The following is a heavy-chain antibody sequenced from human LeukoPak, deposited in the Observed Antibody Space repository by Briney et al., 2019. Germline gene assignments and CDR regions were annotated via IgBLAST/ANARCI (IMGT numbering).Heavy chain of an antibody. V-gene: IGHV3-23*01. CDR3: ARRVGTTTPFDY. J-gene: IGHJ4*02. CDR2: ISVSGYST. Sequence: GGSLRLSCAASGFTFNNYVMSWVRQAPGGGLEWVSAISVSGYSTYYADSVKGRFTISRDNSKNTLYLQVNSLRAEDTAIYYCARRVGTTTPFDYWGQGTLVTVSS. D-gene: IGHD1-26*01. CDR1: GFTFNNYV.